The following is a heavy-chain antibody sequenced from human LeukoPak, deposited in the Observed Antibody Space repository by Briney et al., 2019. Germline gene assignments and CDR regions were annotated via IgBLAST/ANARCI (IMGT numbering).Heavy chain of an antibody. CDR1: GYTFTSYY. V-gene: IGHV1-46*01. CDR3: ARERDTAMVIRRYYYFDY. CDR2: INPSGGST. J-gene: IGHJ4*02. Sequence: GASVKVSCKASGYTFTSYYMHWVRQAPGQGLEWMGIINPSGGSTSYAQKFQGRVTMTRDTSTSTVYMELSSLRSEDTAVYYCARERDTAMVIRRYYYFDYWGQGTLVTVSS. D-gene: IGHD5-18*01.